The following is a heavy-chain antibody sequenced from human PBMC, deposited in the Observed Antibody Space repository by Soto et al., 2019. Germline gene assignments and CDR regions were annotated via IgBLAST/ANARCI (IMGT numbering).Heavy chain of an antibody. Sequence: EVQLVESGGGLVQPGGSLRLSCAVSGFTVSSNHMSWVRQAPGKGLEWISTIYIGGGTYYADSVKGRFTISRDNSNNALYLQMHSLRAEDTAVYYCARDGGRSSWFEYFQYWGQGSLVTVSS. J-gene: IGHJ1*01. V-gene: IGHV3-66*01. CDR1: GFTVSSNH. CDR2: IYIGGGT. CDR3: ARDGGRSSWFEYFQY. D-gene: IGHD6-13*01.